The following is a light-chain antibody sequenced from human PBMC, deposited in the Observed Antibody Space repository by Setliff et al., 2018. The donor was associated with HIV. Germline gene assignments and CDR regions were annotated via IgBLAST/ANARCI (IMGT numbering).Light chain of an antibody. Sequence: QSALPQPASVSGSLGQSITISCTGTTSDVGGYNYVSWYQQHPGKAPKLMISDVSNRPSGVSNRFSGSKSGNTASLTFSGLQAEDEADYYCGSYTTSSTLVFGTGTKVTVL. CDR2: DVS. CDR3: GSYTTSSTLV. CDR1: TSDVGGYNY. V-gene: IGLV2-14*03. J-gene: IGLJ1*01.